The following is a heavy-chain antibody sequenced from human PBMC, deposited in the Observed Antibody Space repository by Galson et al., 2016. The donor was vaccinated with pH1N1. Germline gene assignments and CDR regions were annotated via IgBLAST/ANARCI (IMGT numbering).Heavy chain of an antibody. Sequence: SVKVSCKASGGIFNSNAINWVRQAPGQGLEWMGGIIAYNGNTNYAQKLQGRVTMTTDTSTSTAYMELRSLRSDGTAVYYCARDPWGSSSWYDYWGQGTLVTVSS. CDR2: IIAYNGNT. V-gene: IGHV1-18*01. J-gene: IGHJ4*02. CDR1: GGIFNSNA. CDR3: ARDPWGSSSWYDY. D-gene: IGHD6-13*01.